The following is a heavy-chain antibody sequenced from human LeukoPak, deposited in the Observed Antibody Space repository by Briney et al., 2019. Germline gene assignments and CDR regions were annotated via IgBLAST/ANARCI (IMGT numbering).Heavy chain of an antibody. CDR1: GFVFSSYD. V-gene: IGHV3-21*01. Sequence: GGSLRLSCAASGFVFSSYDMNWVRQAPGKGLEWVSCFKSSSYIYYADSVRGRFTISRDNAKNSLYLQMNSLRAEDTAVYYCARELPLTIFGVANGMDVWGQGTTVIVSS. CDR3: ARELPLTIFGVANGMDV. J-gene: IGHJ6*02. D-gene: IGHD3-3*01. CDR2: FKSSSYI.